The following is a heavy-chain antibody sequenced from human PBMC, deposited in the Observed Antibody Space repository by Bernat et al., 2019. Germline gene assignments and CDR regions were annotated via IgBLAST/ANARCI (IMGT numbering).Heavy chain of an antibody. V-gene: IGHV3-74*01. CDR3: GRVPSYYDPFDY. CDR1: GFTFTSYW. D-gene: IGHD3-3*01. Sequence: EVQLVESGGGLVQPGGSLRLSCAASGFTFTSYWMHWVRQAPGKGLVWVSGINGDGSTTNYADSVKGRFTISRDNAKNTVYLQMNSLRADDTAVYYCGRVPSYYDPFDYWGQGTLVTVSS. CDR2: INGDGSTT. J-gene: IGHJ4*02.